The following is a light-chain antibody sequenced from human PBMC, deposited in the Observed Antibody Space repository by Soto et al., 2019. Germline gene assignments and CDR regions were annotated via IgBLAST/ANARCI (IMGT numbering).Light chain of an antibody. CDR3: QQRSNWPLSYT. Sequence: EIVLTQSPATLSLSPGERATLSCRASQSVSTSLAWYQQKPGQAPRLLIYDASNRATDIPARFSGSGSGKDFTLTISTVEPEDFGVYYCQQRSNWPLSYTFGQGTKLEIQ. J-gene: IGKJ2*01. V-gene: IGKV3-11*01. CDR2: DAS. CDR1: QSVSTS.